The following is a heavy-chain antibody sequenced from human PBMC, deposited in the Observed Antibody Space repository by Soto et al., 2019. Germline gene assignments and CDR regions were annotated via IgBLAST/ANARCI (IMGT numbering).Heavy chain of an antibody. CDR2: MNPNSGNT. CDR1: GYTFTSYD. CDR3: ARVTVGDTGFDY. J-gene: IGHJ4*02. Sequence: GASVKVSCKASGYTFTSYDINWVRQATGQGLEWMGWMNPNSGNTGYAQKFQGRVTMTRNTSISTAYMELSSLRSEDTAVYYCARVTVGDTGFDYWGQGTLLTVSS. D-gene: IGHD1-26*01. V-gene: IGHV1-8*01.